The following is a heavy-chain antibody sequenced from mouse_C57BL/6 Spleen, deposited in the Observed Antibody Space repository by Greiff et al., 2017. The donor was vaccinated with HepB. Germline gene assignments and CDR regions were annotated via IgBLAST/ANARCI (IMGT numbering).Heavy chain of an antibody. CDR3: ARTGQLRLADYFDY. V-gene: IGHV1-39*01. J-gene: IGHJ2*01. CDR1: GYSFTDYN. Sequence: EVQLQQSGPELVKPGASVKISCKASGYSFTDYNMNWVKQSNGKSLEWIGVINPNYGTTSYNQKFKGKATLTVDRSSSTAYMQLNSLTSEDSAVYYCARTGQLRLADYFDYWGQGTTLTVSS. CDR2: INPNYGTT. D-gene: IGHD3-2*02.